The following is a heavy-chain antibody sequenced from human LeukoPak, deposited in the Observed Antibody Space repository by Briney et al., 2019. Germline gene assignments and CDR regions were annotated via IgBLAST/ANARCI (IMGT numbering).Heavy chain of an antibody. D-gene: IGHD3-22*01. CDR1: GFIFSRYW. V-gene: IGHV3-74*01. J-gene: IGHJ3*02. Sequence: QTGGSLRLSCSASGFIFSRYWMYWVRQAPGKGLEWVSHINGDGTTTNYADFVKGRFTIARDNAKNTLYLQMNSLRAEDTALYYCASLTHYDSRSFAFDIWGPGTMVTVSS. CDR3: ASLTHYDSRSFAFDI. CDR2: INGDGTTT.